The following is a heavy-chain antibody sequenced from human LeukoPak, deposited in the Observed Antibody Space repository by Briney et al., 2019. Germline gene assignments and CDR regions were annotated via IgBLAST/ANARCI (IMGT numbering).Heavy chain of an antibody. CDR1: GFTFSSYG. Sequence: AGGSLRLSCVASGFTFSSYGMHWVRQAPGKGLEWVAFIRYDGSNKYYADSVKGRFTISRDNSKNTLHLQMNSLRAEDTAVYYCAKDQTYSSSWYDYWGQGTLVTVPS. D-gene: IGHD6-13*01. CDR2: IRYDGSNK. V-gene: IGHV3-30*02. J-gene: IGHJ4*02. CDR3: AKDQTYSSSWYDY.